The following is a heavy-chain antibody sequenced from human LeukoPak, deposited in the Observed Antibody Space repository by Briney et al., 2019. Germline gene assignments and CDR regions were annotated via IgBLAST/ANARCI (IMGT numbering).Heavy chain of an antibody. Sequence: PGGSLRLSCAASGFTFSDYYMSWIRQAPGKGLEWVSYISSSGSTIYYADSVKGRFTISRDNAKNTLYLQMNSLRAKDTAVYYCAKRLVEATGAAFDIWGQGTMVTVSS. V-gene: IGHV3-11*01. CDR1: GFTFSDYY. J-gene: IGHJ3*02. CDR2: ISSSGSTI. CDR3: AKRLVEATGAAFDI. D-gene: IGHD1-26*01.